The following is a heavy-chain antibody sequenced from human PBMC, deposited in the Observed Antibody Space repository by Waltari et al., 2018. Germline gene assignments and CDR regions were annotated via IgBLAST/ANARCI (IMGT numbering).Heavy chain of an antibody. CDR3: ARDFVGSLDY. V-gene: IGHV3-21*01. CDR2: ITSSGSQI. D-gene: IGHD3-10*01. CDR1: GRYFSTNR. Sequence: ELQLVESGGGLVKPGGSLRLSCVVSGRYFSTNRIDWVRQAPGKGLEWLSFITSSGSQIFYADSVKGRFTISRDNAKNSLFLQMNSLRVEDTAIYYCARDFVGSLDYWGQGTLVTVSS. J-gene: IGHJ4*02.